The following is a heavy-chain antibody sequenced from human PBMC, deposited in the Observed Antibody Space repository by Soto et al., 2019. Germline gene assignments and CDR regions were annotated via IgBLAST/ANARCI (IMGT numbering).Heavy chain of an antibody. Sequence: GESLKISCKASGYDFTTYWIGWVRQMPGQGLEWMGIIYPDDSDTKYGPSFQGQVTISADKSITTAYLQWNSLKASDTAMYYCASSPRGYCSSTSCRELGNYYGMDVWGQGTTVTVSS. CDR3: ASSPRGYCSSTSCRELGNYYGMDV. V-gene: IGHV5-51*01. J-gene: IGHJ6*02. CDR1: GYDFTTYW. D-gene: IGHD2-2*01. CDR2: IYPDDSDT.